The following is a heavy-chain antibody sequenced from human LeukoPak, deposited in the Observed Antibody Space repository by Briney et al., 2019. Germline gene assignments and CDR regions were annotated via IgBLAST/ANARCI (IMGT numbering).Heavy chain of an antibody. D-gene: IGHD3-16*01. CDR2: INPNSGGT. Sequence: ASVKVSCKASGYTFTGDYMHWVRQALGEGLEWMGWINPNSGGTNYAQKFRGRVTMTRDTSISTAYMELSRLRSDDTAVYYCARDLGGAVGYWGQGTLVTVSS. V-gene: IGHV1-2*02. J-gene: IGHJ4*02. CDR3: ARDLGGAVGY. CDR1: GYTFTGDY.